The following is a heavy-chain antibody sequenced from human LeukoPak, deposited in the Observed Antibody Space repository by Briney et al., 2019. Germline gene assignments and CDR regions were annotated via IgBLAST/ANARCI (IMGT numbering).Heavy chain of an antibody. V-gene: IGHV1-69-2*01. J-gene: IGHJ4*02. CDR1: GYTFTDYY. CDR2: VDPENGET. CDR3: ARWASATGFFDY. Sequence: GASVKVSCKASGYTFTDYYIHWIPQGPGKGLEWMGRVDPENGETLYAQKFRGRVTFTADTSTETTYMEISGLGSEDTAVYFCARWASATGFFDYGGQGALVTVSS. D-gene: IGHD1-1*01.